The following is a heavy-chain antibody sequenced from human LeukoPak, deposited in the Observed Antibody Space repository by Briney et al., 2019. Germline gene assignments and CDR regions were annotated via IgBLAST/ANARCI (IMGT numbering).Heavy chain of an antibody. CDR1: GGSISSGSYY. D-gene: IGHD6-13*01. CDR2: IYTSGST. J-gene: IGHJ4*02. V-gene: IGHV4-61*02. Sequence: SQTLSLTCTVSGGSISSGSYYWSWIRQPAGKGLEWIGRIYTSGSTNYNPSLKSRVTISVDTSKNQFSLKLSSVTAADTAVYYCARGLPGIAAAHDYWGQGTLVTVSS. CDR3: ARGLPGIAAAHDY.